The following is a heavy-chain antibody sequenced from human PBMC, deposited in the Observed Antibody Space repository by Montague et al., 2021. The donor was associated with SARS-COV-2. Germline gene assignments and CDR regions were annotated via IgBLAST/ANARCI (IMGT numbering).Heavy chain of an antibody. CDR3: AMDFRCNGVDCCGGVLGS. Sequence: SETLSLTCALSGGSFSYYYWTWIRQSPGKGLEWIGGIYYAGSTNYNPSLSSRFNRSIDTSRKQYSLNLSSVTATDTAVYYWAMDFRCNGVDCCGGVLGSWGQGTLVTVSS. D-gene: IGHD2-8*01. CDR1: GGSFSYYY. CDR2: IYYAGST. V-gene: IGHV4-34*10. J-gene: IGHJ5*02.